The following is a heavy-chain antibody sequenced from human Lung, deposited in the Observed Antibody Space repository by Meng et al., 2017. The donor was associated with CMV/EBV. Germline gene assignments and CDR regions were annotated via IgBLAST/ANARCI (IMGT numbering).Heavy chain of an antibody. V-gene: IGHV3-7*01. D-gene: IGHD7-27*01. CDR3: AREYWGPEY. J-gene: IGHJ4*02. Sequence: SCAASGFTFTNYWMTWVRQAPGKGLEWVANIKEDGSVKHYGDSVKGRVTMSRDNAKNSVYLQMNGLRAEDTAVYYCAREYWGPEYWGQGPLVTVSS. CDR1: GFTFTNYW. CDR2: IKEDGSVK.